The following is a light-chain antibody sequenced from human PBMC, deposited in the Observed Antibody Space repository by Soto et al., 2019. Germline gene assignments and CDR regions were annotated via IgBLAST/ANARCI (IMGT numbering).Light chain of an antibody. J-gene: IGKJ1*01. CDR1: QSVLSSSNNKNY. CDR3: QQYYSTPQT. Sequence: DIVMTQSPDSLAVSLGERATINCKSSQSVLSSSNNKNYLAWYQQKPGQPPKLLIYWASTRESGVPDRFSGSGSGTDFTLTISSLQDEDVAVYSCQQYYSTPQTFGQGTKVEIK. V-gene: IGKV4-1*01. CDR2: WAS.